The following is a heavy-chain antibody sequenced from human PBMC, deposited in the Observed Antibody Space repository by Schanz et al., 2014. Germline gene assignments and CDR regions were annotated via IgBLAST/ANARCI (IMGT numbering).Heavy chain of an antibody. D-gene: IGHD3-10*01. Sequence: EVQLVESGGDLVQPGGSLRLSCAASGFTFSDSWMHWVRQAPGKGLVWVSRTSHDGSFTTFADSVKGRFTISRDNAKNALFLQMNSLTAEDTAVYYCVREDMVRGIRAFDIWGQGTMVTVSS. V-gene: IGHV3-74*01. CDR3: VREDMVRGIRAFDI. CDR1: GFTFSDSW. J-gene: IGHJ3*02. CDR2: TSHDGSFT.